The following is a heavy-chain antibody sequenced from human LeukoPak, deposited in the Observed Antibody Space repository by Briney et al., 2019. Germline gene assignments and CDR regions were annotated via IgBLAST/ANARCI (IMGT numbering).Heavy chain of an antibody. V-gene: IGHV3-7*01. CDR1: GFTFSSYW. Sequence: GGSLRLSCVASGFTFSSYWMTWVRQAPGKGLEWVANIKTDGSQIYYVDSVKGRFTISRDNAKNSLYLQMNSLIAEDTAVYYCASPVFSPYYYDRGALRYWGQGTLVTVSS. CDR2: IKTDGSQI. CDR3: ASPVFSPYYYDRGALRY. J-gene: IGHJ4*02. D-gene: IGHD3-22*01.